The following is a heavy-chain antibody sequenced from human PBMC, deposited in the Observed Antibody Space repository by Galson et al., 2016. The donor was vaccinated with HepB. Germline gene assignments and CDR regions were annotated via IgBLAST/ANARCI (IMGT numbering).Heavy chain of an antibody. V-gene: IGHV3-53*04. J-gene: IGHJ6*02. CDR1: GFTVSTNY. Sequence: SLRLSCAASGFTVSTNYMSWVRQAPGKGLEWVSVIYGGGSTTYADAVKGRFTISRHKSKNTTYLQRNSLRTQDTAVYYCARPLPNVGYGMDVWGQGTTVTVSS. CDR2: IYGGGST. D-gene: IGHD2-15*01. CDR3: ARPLPNVGYGMDV.